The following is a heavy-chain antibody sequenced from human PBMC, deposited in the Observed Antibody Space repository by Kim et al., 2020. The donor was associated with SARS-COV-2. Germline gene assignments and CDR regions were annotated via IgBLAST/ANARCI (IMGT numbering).Heavy chain of an antibody. CDR3: ARGHRYSRGWYGAFDD. Sequence: GGSLRLSCAAFGLTVSSTYMSWVRQAPGKGLEWVSVINSGGSTHYADSVKGRCTLSRDNSKNTLYIQINSLRAEDTAVYYCARGHRYSRGWYGAFDDWGQGTMATASS. D-gene: IGHD6-19*01. CDR1: GLTVSSTY. CDR2: INSGGST. V-gene: IGHV3-66*01. J-gene: IGHJ3*01.